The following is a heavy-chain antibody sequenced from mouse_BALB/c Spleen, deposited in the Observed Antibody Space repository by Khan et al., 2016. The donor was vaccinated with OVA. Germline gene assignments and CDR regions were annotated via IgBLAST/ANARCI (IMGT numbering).Heavy chain of an antibody. CDR3: ARSPYGNFAY. CDR2: ISSDGDYT. J-gene: IGHJ3*01. CDR1: GFTFSTYA. V-gene: IGHV5-9-3*01. Sequence: EVELVESGGGLVKPGGSLKLSCAASGFTFSTYAMSWVRQTPEKRLEWVATISSDGDYTYYPDNVTGRFTISRDNAKNTLYLQMSSLRSEDTAMYYCARSPYGNFAYWGQGTLLTVSA. D-gene: IGHD2-1*01.